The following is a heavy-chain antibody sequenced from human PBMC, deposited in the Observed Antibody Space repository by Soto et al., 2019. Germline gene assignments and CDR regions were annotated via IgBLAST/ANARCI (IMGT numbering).Heavy chain of an antibody. V-gene: IGHV4-31*03. J-gene: IGHJ6*03. CDR1: GGSISSGGYY. CDR2: IYYSGST. CDR3: ASTPDGSGSYFHYYYMDV. D-gene: IGHD3-10*01. Sequence: PSETLSLTCTVSGGSISSGGYYWSWIRQHPGKALEWIGYIYYSGSTYYNPSLKSRVTISVDTSKNQFSLKLSSVTAADTAVCYCASTPDGSGSYFHYYYMDVWGKGTTVTVSS.